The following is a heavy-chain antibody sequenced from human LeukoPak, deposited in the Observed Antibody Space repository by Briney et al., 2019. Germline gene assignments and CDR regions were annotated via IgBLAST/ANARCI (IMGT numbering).Heavy chain of an antibody. J-gene: IGHJ4*02. Sequence: QPGGSLRLSCAASGFTFSSYAMSWVRQGPGKGREWISAISGSGGSTYYADSVKGRFTISRDNSKNTLYLQMNTLRAEDTAVYYCAKDLRQNFGYWGQGTLVTASS. D-gene: IGHD3-10*01. V-gene: IGHV3-23*01. CDR3: AKDLRQNFGY. CDR1: GFTFSSYA. CDR2: ISGSGGST.